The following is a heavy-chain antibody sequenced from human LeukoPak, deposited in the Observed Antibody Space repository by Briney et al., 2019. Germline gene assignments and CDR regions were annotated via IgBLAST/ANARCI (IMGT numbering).Heavy chain of an antibody. J-gene: IGHJ4*02. CDR1: GYSFTSYW. V-gene: IGHV5-51*01. Sequence: GESLKISCKGSGYSFTSYWIGWVRQMPGKGLELMGIIYPGDSDTRYSPSFQGQVTISADKSISTAYLQWSSLKASDTAMYYCARRGVYCRSTSCYYFDYWGQGTLVTVSS. D-gene: IGHD2-2*01. CDR3: ARRGVYCRSTSCYYFDY. CDR2: IYPGDSDT.